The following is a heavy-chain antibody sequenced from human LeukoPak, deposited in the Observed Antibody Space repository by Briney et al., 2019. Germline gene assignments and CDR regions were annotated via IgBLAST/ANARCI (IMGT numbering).Heavy chain of an antibody. Sequence: GGSLRLSCAASGFTFSSYSMNWVRQAPGKGLEWVSSISSSSYIYYADSVKGRFTISRDNAKNSLYLQMNSLRAEDTAVYYCARVGEVFALRYWGQGTLVTVSS. V-gene: IGHV3-21*01. D-gene: IGHD3-16*02. CDR2: ISSSSYI. CDR1: GFTFSSYS. CDR3: ARVGEVFALRY. J-gene: IGHJ4*02.